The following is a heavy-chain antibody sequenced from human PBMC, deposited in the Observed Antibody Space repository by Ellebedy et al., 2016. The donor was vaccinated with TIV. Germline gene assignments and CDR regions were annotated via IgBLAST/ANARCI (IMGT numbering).Heavy chain of an antibody. J-gene: IGHJ6*02. CDR1: GYTFTSYG. CDR2: ISAYNGNT. D-gene: IGHD6-6*01. Sequence: AASVKVSCRASGYTFTSYGISWVRQAPGQGLEWMGWISAYNGNTNYAQKFQGRVTITADKSTSTAYMELSSLRSEDTAVYYCASPLRGYSSSHTPGYYGMDVWGQGTTVTVSS. V-gene: IGHV1-18*01. CDR3: ASPLRGYSSSHTPGYYGMDV.